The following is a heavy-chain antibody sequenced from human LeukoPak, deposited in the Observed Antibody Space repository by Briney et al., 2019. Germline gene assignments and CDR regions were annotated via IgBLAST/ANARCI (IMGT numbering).Heavy chain of an antibody. J-gene: IGHJ5*02. CDR1: GGTFSSYA. CDR2: IIPIFGTA. D-gene: IGHD6-13*01. V-gene: IGHV1-69*05. CDR3: ARIAAAGQNSFYP. Sequence: SVKVSCKASGGTFSSYAISWVRQAPGQGLEWMGGIIPIFGTANYAQKFQGRVTITTDESTSTAYMGLSSLRSEDTAVYYCARIAAAGQNSFYPWGQGTLVTVSS.